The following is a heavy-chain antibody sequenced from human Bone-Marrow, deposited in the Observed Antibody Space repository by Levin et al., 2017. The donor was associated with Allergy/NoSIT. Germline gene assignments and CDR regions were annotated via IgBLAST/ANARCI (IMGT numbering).Heavy chain of an antibody. CDR3: ARMLGYCSSTSCHRNWFDP. J-gene: IGHJ5*02. V-gene: IGHV4-39*01. D-gene: IGHD2-2*01. CDR2: IYYSGST. Sequence: PSETLSLTCTVSGGSISSSSYYWGWIRQPPGKGLEWIGSIYYSGSTYYNPSLKSRVTISVDTSKNQFSLKLSSVTAADTDVYYCARMLGYCSSTSCHRNWFDPWGQGTLVTVSS. CDR1: GGSISSSSYY.